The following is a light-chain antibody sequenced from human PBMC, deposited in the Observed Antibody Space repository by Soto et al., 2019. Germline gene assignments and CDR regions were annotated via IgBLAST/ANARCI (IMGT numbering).Light chain of an antibody. V-gene: IGLV1-40*01. CDR3: QSYDSSRSPLYV. CDR2: ANN. J-gene: IGLJ1*01. CDR1: SSNIGAGYD. Sequence: QSVLTQPPSVSGAPGQRVSISCTVSSSNIGAGYDVHWYQHLPGTAPKLLIYANNNRPSGVPDRFSGSKSGTSASLAITVLQAEDEADYYCQSYDSSRSPLYVFGTGTKVTVL.